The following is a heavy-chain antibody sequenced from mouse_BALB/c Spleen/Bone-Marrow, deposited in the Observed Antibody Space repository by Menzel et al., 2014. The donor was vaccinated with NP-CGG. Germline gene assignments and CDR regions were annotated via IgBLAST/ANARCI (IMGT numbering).Heavy chain of an antibody. Sequence: QVQLQQSGPELVKPGASVKMSCKASGYTFTSYYIHWVKQRPGQGLEWIGWIYPGDGSTKYNEKFKGKTTLTADKSSSTAYMLLSSLTSEDSAIYFCARTTARYFDVWGAGTTVTVSS. CDR3: ARTTARYFDV. V-gene: IGHV1S56*01. CDR1: GYTFTSYY. D-gene: IGHD1-2*01. CDR2: IYPGDGST. J-gene: IGHJ1*01.